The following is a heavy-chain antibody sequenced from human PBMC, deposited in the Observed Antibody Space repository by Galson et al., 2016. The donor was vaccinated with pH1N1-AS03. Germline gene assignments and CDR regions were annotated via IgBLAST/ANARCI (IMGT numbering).Heavy chain of an antibody. CDR3: AIGAAGPLDP. Sequence: SETLSLTCSVSGDSIGTYYWTWIRQPPGKGLDWIGYISNRGSTNYNPSLKSRVTISVDTSKNHLSLKLTSVTAADTAVYYCAIGAAGPLDPWGQGTLVTVSS. CDR2: ISNRGST. J-gene: IGHJ5*02. D-gene: IGHD6-25*01. CDR1: GDSIGTYY. V-gene: IGHV4-59*01.